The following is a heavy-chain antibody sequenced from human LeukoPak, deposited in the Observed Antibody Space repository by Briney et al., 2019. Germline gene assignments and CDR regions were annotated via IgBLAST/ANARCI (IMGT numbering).Heavy chain of an antibody. V-gene: IGHV3-7*01. CDR1: GFTFSSYW. CDR2: IKQDGSEK. J-gene: IGHJ4*02. CDR3: AGDLEDYASDY. Sequence: PGGSLRLSCAASGFTFSSYWMSWVRQAPGKGLEWVANIKQDGSEKYYVDSVKGRFTISRDNAKNSLYLQTNSLRAEDTAVYYCAGDLEDYASDYWGQGTLVTVSS. D-gene: IGHD2-2*01.